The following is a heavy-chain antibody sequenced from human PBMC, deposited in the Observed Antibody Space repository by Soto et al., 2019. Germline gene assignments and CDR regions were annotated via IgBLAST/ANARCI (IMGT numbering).Heavy chain of an antibody. Sequence: QVQLQESGPGLVKPSQTLSLTCTVSGGSISSGGYYWSWIRQHPGKGLEWIGYIYYSGSTYYNPSLKRRVTISVDTSKSQFSLKLSSVTAADTAVYYCARDPSGYCSGGSCYHWFDPWGQGTLVTVSS. CDR3: ARDPSGYCSGGSCYHWFDP. J-gene: IGHJ5*02. CDR2: IYYSGST. V-gene: IGHV4-31*03. D-gene: IGHD2-15*01. CDR1: GGSISSGGYY.